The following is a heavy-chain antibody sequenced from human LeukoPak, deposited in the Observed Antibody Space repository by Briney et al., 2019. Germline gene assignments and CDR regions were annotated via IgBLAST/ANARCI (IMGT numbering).Heavy chain of an antibody. D-gene: IGHD2-2*01. Sequence: PGGSLRLSCAASGFTFSSYGMHWVRQAPGKGLEWVAVIWYDGSNKYYADSVKGRFTISRDNSKNTLYLQMNSLRAEDTAVYYCAGATYCSSTSCRAPYYYYYGMDVWGQGTTATVSS. J-gene: IGHJ6*02. CDR2: IWYDGSNK. V-gene: IGHV3-33*01. CDR3: AGATYCSSTSCRAPYYYYYGMDV. CDR1: GFTFSSYG.